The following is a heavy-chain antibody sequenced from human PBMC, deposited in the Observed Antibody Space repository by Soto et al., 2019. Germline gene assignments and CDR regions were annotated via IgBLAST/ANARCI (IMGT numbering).Heavy chain of an antibody. V-gene: IGHV5-10-1*01. J-gene: IGHJ5*02. CDR1: GYSFTSYW. CDR2: IDPSDSYT. D-gene: IGHD3-3*01. CDR3: ARAFRSGYSNPPNWFDP. Sequence: GESLKISCKGSGYSFTSYWISWVRQMPGKGLEWMGRIDPSDSYTNYSPSFQGHVTISADKSISTAHLQWSSLKASDTAMYYCARAFRSGYSNPPNWFDPWGQGTLVTV.